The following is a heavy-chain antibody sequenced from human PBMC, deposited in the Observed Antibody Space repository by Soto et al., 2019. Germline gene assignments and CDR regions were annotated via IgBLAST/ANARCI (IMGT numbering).Heavy chain of an antibody. Sequence: LSLTCTVSGGPISSYYWSWIRQPAGKGLEWIGRIYMNGSTNYNPSLKSRVTVSVDTSKSQFPLMLNSVTAADTAVYYCVRDGSSGWYYYGMDVWGQGTPVTVSS. CDR1: GGPISSYY. J-gene: IGHJ6*02. CDR3: VRDGSSGWYYYGMDV. D-gene: IGHD6-19*01. CDR2: IYMNGST. V-gene: IGHV4-4*07.